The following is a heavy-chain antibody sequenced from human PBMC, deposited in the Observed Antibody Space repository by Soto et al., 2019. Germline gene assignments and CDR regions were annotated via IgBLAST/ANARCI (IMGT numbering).Heavy chain of an antibody. CDR1: GGSISSGGNY. D-gene: IGHD6-6*01. Sequence: QVQLQESGPGLVKPSQTLSLTCTVSGGSISSGGNYWTGIRQHSGMGLEWIGYNYYSGITYYNPSLKSRVTISLDTSKNQFSLKLSSVTAADTAVYYCARGSSTAGLYYGMDVWGQGTTVTVSS. V-gene: IGHV4-31*03. CDR2: NYYSGIT. CDR3: ARGSSTAGLYYGMDV. J-gene: IGHJ6*02.